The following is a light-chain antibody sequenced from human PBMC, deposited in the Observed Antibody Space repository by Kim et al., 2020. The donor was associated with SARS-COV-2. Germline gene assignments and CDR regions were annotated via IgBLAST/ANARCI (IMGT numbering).Light chain of an antibody. CDR3: QQYNNWPLT. CDR1: QSINIK. J-gene: IGKJ4*01. CDR2: DAS. Sequence: VSPGERATFSCRASQSINIKLAGYQQKPGQAPRLLISDASTRATGIPARFSGSGSGTEFTLTISSLQSEDFAVYYCQQYNNWPLTFGGGTKVDIK. V-gene: IGKV3D-15*01.